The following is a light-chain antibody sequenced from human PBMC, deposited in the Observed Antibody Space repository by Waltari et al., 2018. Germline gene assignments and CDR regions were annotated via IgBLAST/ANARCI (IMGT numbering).Light chain of an antibody. Sequence: QSALTQPRSVSGSPGQSVTISCTGTSSDVGGYNYVSWYQQNPGKAPKLIIYDVTKRPSGVPDRFSGSKSGNTASLTIAGLQAEDEADYYCCSYGGSYSFVVFGGGTKLTVL. V-gene: IGLV2-11*01. CDR1: SSDVGGYNY. CDR2: DVT. CDR3: CSYGGSYSFVV. J-gene: IGLJ2*01.